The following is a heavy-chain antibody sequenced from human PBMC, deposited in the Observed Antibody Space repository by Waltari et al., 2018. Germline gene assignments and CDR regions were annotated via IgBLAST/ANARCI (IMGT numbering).Heavy chain of an antibody. Sequence: EVQLLESGGGLVQHGGSLRRSCAAYGFTFSSYAMSWARQAPGKGLEWVSAISGSGGSTYYADSVKGRFTISRDNSKNTLYLQMNSLRAEDTAVYYCAKGEVAVAEYFDYWGQGTLVTVSS. CDR1: GFTFSSYA. J-gene: IGHJ4*02. CDR3: AKGEVAVAEYFDY. V-gene: IGHV3-23*01. D-gene: IGHD6-19*01. CDR2: ISGSGGST.